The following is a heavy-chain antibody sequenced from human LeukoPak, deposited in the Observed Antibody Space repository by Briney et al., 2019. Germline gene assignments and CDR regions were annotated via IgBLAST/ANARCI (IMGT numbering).Heavy chain of an antibody. Sequence: PGGSLRLSCAAAGFTISGYNKNWRRQAPGKGLEWVSYISTSGSTMNYADSVKGRFTVSRDNAENSMYLQMNSLRVEDTAVYYCATDGRVSTETTYWGQGTLVTVSS. CDR1: GFTISGYN. CDR3: ATDGRVSTETTY. J-gene: IGHJ4*02. D-gene: IGHD4-11*01. CDR2: ISTSGSTM. V-gene: IGHV3-11*01.